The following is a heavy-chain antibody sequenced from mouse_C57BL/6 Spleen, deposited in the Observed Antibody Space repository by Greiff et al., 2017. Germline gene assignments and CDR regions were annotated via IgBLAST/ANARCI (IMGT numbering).Heavy chain of an antibody. J-gene: IGHJ2*01. V-gene: IGHV1-64*01. D-gene: IGHD2-5*01. CDR3: AREDSNYFDY. CDR1: GYTFTSYW. Sequence: VQLKQPGAELVKPGASVKLSCKASGYTFTSYWMHWVKQRPGQGLEWIGMIHPNSGSTNYNEKFKSKATLTVDKSSSTAYMQLSSLTSEDSAVYYCAREDSNYFDYWGQGTTLTVSS. CDR2: IHPNSGST.